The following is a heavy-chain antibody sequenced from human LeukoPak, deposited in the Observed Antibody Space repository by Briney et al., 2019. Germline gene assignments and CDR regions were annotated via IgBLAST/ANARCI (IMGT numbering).Heavy chain of an antibody. J-gene: IGHJ5*02. V-gene: IGHV3-7*03. D-gene: IGHD3-9*01. CDR3: ARDYTGYFP. Sequence: GGSLRLSCVGSGFSFSDFWMGWIRQAPGKGLEWVANTKPDEREKYYVDSVKGRFTISRDNAKNSLYLQMNSLRVDDTAVYYCARDYTGYFPWGQGTLVIVSS. CDR1: GFSFSDFW. CDR2: TKPDEREK.